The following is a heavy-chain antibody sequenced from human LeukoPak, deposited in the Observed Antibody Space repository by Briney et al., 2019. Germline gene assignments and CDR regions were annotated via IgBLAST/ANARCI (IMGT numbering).Heavy chain of an antibody. Sequence: ASVKVSCKASGYTFTSYGISWVRQAPGQGLEWMGWISAYNGNTNYAQKLQGRVTMTTDTSTSTAYMELRSLRSDDTAVYYCARDSDKKGKLRYFDWLSTHRRFDYWGQGTLVTVSS. V-gene: IGHV1-18*01. CDR1: GYTFTSYG. D-gene: IGHD3-9*01. CDR3: ARDSDKKGKLRYFDWLSTHRRFDY. CDR2: ISAYNGNT. J-gene: IGHJ4*02.